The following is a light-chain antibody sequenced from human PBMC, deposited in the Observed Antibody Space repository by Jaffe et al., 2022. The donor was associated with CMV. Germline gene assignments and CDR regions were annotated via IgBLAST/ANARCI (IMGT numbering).Light chain of an antibody. V-gene: IGKV1-39*01. CDR2: SAS. Sequence: DIQMTQSPSSLSASVGDRVTITCRASQSIANYLNWYQQKPGKAPKVLIYSASSLQSGVPSRFSGSGSGTYFTLTISSLQPEDFATYYCHQTYYIPITFGQGTRLEIK. CDR1: QSIANY. J-gene: IGKJ5*01. CDR3: HQTYYIPIT.